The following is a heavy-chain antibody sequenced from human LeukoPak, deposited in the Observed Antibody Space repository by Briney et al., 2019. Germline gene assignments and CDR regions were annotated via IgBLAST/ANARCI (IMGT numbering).Heavy chain of an antibody. CDR2: INPNSGGT. CDR1: GYTFTGYY. J-gene: IGHJ3*02. Sequence: ASVKVSCKASGYTFTGYYMRWVRQAPGQGLEWMGWINPNSGGTNYAQKFQGRVTMTRDTSISTAYMELSRLRSDDTAVYYCARAERITIFGVVIIGAFDIWGQGTMVTVSS. CDR3: ARAERITIFGVVIIGAFDI. V-gene: IGHV1-2*02. D-gene: IGHD3-3*01.